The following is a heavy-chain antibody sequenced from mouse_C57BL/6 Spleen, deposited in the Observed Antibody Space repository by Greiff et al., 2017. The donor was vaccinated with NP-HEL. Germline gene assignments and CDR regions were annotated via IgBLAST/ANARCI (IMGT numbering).Heavy chain of an antibody. CDR1: GYSITSGYY. Sequence: VQLKESGPGLVKPSQSLSLTCSVTGYSITSGYYWNWIRQFPGNKLEWMGYISYDGSNNYNPSLKNRISITRDTSKNQFFLKLNSVTTEDTATYYCARERLTLFDYWGQGTTLTVSS. J-gene: IGHJ2*01. CDR3: ARERLTLFDY. V-gene: IGHV3-6*01. CDR2: ISYDGSN. D-gene: IGHD1-3*01.